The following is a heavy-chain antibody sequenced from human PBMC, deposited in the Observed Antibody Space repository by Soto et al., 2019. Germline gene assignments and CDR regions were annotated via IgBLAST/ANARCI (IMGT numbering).Heavy chain of an antibody. CDR3: ARHDCSSTRCYNFGMDV. CDR1: GYSFTNYW. Sequence: GESLKISCKGSGYSFTNYWISWVRQMPGKGLEWMGRIDPSDSYIKYSPSFQGHVTISADNSISTAYLQWSSLKASDTTMYYCARHDCSSTRCYNFGMDVWGQGTTVTVSS. J-gene: IGHJ6*02. CDR2: IDPSDSYI. V-gene: IGHV5-10-1*01. D-gene: IGHD2-2*02.